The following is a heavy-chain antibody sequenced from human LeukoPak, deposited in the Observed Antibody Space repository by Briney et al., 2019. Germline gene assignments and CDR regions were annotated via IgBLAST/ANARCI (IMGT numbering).Heavy chain of an antibody. CDR1: GFTFSSYA. V-gene: IGHV3-23*01. CDR3: AKDEGGLLLWFRELFHNY. CDR2: ISGSGGST. Sequence: GGSLRLSCAASGFTFSSYAMSWVRQAPGKGLEWVSAISGSGGSTYYADSAKGRFTISRDNSKNTLYLRMNSLRAEDTAVYYCAKDEGGLLLWFRELFHNYWGQGTLVTVSS. D-gene: IGHD3-10*01. J-gene: IGHJ4*02.